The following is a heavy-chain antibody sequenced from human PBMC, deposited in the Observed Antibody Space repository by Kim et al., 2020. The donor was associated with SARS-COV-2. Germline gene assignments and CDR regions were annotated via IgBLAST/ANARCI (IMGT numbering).Heavy chain of an antibody. V-gene: IGHV3-9*01. Sequence: GGSLRLSCAASGFTFDDYAMHWVRQAPGKGLEWVSGIRWNSGSIGYADSVKGRFTISRDNAKNSLYLQMNSLRAEDTALYYCAKGAKIVGSFLPHFEYWGQGTLVTVSS. J-gene: IGHJ4*02. CDR1: GFTFDDYA. CDR3: AKGAKIVGSFLPHFEY. D-gene: IGHD1-26*01. CDR2: IRWNSGSI.